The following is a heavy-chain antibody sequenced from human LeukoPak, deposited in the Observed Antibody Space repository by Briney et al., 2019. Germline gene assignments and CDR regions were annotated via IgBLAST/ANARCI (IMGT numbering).Heavy chain of an antibody. Sequence: PSETLSLTCAAYGGSFSGYYWSWIRQPPGKGLEWIGEINHSGSTNYNPSLKSRVTISVDTSKNQFSLKLSSVTAADTAVYYCARGVVVPAAIRSNWFDPWGQGTLVTVSS. J-gene: IGHJ5*02. CDR1: GGSFSGYY. V-gene: IGHV4-34*01. CDR3: ARGVVVPAAIRSNWFDP. D-gene: IGHD2-2*02. CDR2: INHSGST.